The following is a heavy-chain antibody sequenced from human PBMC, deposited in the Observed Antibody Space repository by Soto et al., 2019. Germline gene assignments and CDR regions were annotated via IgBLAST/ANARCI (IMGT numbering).Heavy chain of an antibody. D-gene: IGHD2-21*02. CDR3: ARNHIVVVTDRKKNWFDP. CDR1: GGTFSSYA. Sequence: SVKVSCKASGGTFSSYAISWVRQAPGQGLEWMGGIIPIFGTANYAQKFQGRVTITADESTSTAYMELSSLRSEDTAVYYCARNHIVVVTDRKKNWFDPWGQGTLVTVSS. J-gene: IGHJ5*02. CDR2: IIPIFGTA. V-gene: IGHV1-69*13.